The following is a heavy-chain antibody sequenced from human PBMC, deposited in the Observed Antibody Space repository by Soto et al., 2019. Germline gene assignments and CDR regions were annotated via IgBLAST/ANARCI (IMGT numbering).Heavy chain of an antibody. V-gene: IGHV3-23*01. CDR1: GFTFNIYA. CDR2: ISGSGGGT. J-gene: IGHJ1*01. D-gene: IGHD3-22*01. CDR3: ATCGYDLSGRLLSYFPH. Sequence: GGSLRLSCAASGFTFNIYAMSWVRQAPGKGLEWVSAISGSGGGTYYADSVEGRFTISRDNSNNTLYLQMSSLRAEDSVVYYCATCGYDLSGRLLSYFPHRGQ.